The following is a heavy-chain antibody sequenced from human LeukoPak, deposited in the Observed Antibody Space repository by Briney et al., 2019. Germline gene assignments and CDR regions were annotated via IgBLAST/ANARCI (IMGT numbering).Heavy chain of an antibody. J-gene: IGHJ3*02. CDR3: AKVTYYYDSSGYYADAFDI. D-gene: IGHD3-22*01. CDR2: IRASGGST. Sequence: GGSLRLSCAASGFTFTSYAMSWVRQAPGKGLEWISAIRASGGSTYYADSVKGRFTISRDNSKNTLYLQMNSLRAEDTAVYYCAKVTYYYDSSGYYADAFDIWGQGTMVTVSS. CDR1: GFTFTSYA. V-gene: IGHV3-23*01.